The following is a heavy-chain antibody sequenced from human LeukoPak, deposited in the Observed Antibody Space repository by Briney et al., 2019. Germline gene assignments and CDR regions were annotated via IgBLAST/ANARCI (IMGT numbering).Heavy chain of an antibody. CDR2: MNPNSGNT. CDR1: GYTFTSYD. D-gene: IGHD3-10*01. V-gene: IGHV1-8*03. Sequence: ASVKVSCKASGYTFTSYDINWVRQATGQGLEWMGWMNPNSGNTGYAQKFQGRVTITRNTSISTAYMELSSLRSEDTAVYYCARSMVRGVIIPFDYWGQGTLVTVSS. CDR3: ARSMVRGVIIPFDY. J-gene: IGHJ4*02.